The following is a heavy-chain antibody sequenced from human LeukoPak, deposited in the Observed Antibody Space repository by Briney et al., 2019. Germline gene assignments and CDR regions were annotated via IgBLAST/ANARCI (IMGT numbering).Heavy chain of an antibody. J-gene: IGHJ4*02. V-gene: IGHV1-46*01. D-gene: IGHD6-6*01. CDR3: ARGAHSSSQPAFQPREDFDY. CDR2: INPSGGST. Sequence: ASVKVSCKASGYTFTSYYMHWVRQAPGQGLEWMGIINPSGGSTSYAQKFQGRVTMTRNTSISTAYMELSSLRSEDTAVYYCARGAHSSSQPAFQPREDFDYWGQGTLVTVSS. CDR1: GYTFTSYY.